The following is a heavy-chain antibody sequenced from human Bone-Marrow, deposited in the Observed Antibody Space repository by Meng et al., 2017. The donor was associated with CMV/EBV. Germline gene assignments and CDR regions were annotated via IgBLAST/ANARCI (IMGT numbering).Heavy chain of an antibody. V-gene: IGHV3-9*01. CDR3: AKDTYSGSYFDY. D-gene: IGHD1-26*01. J-gene: IGHJ4*02. CDR1: GFTFDDYA. Sequence: GGSLRLSCAASGFTFDDYAMHWVRQAPGKGLEWVSGISWNSGSIGYADSVKGRFTISRDNAKNSLYLQMNSLRAEDTALYYCAKDTYSGSYFDYWGQGTLVTVSS. CDR2: ISWNSGSI.